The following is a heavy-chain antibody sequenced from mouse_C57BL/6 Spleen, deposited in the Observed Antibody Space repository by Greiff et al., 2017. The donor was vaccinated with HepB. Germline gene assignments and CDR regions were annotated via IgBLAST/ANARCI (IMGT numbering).Heavy chain of an antibody. J-gene: IGHJ2*01. CDR2: IRSKANGYTT. CDR1: GFTFTDYY. CDR3: ARSPNWYFDY. D-gene: IGHD4-1*02. V-gene: IGHV7-3*01. Sequence: EVLLVESGGGLVQPGGSLSLSCAASGFTFTDYYMSWVRQPPGKALEWLGFIRSKANGYTTEYSGSVKGRFTISRANSQSILYLRMNAPGAEDSATSYCARSPNWYFDYWGQGTTLTVSS.